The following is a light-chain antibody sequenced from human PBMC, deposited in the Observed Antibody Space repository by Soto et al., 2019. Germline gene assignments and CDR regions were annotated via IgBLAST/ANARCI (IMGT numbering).Light chain of an antibody. Sequence: DIQLTQSPSFLSASVGDRVTITCRASQGISSYLAWYQQKAGKAPKLLIYAASTLQSGVPSRFSGSGSGTEFTLTISSLQPEDSALYYCQQYNNWPRAFGPGTKVDIK. CDR3: QQYNNWPRA. CDR1: QGISSY. CDR2: AAS. J-gene: IGKJ3*01. V-gene: IGKV1-9*01.